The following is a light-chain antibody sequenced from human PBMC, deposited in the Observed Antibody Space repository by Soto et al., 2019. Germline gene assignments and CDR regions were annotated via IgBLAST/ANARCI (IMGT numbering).Light chain of an antibody. J-gene: IGLJ1*01. CDR3: SSYTTSHTYV. V-gene: IGLV2-14*01. Sequence: QSALTQPASVSGSPGQSVTISCTGTSNDVGSYNYVSWYQQHPGKAPKFLIYEVSNRPSGVSNRFSGSKSGNTASLTISGLQAEDEADYYCSSYTTSHTYVFGTGTKVTV. CDR2: EVS. CDR1: SNDVGSYNY.